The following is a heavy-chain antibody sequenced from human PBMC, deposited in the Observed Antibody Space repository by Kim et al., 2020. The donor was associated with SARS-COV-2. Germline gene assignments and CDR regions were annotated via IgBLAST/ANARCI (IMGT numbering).Heavy chain of an antibody. CDR1: GGSISSGGYY. CDR3: ARVGSSGYYSCYWFDP. D-gene: IGHD3-22*01. CDR2: IYYSGST. J-gene: IGHJ5*02. Sequence: SETLSLTCTVSGGSISSGGYYWSWIRQHPGKGLEWIGYIYYSGSTYYNPSLKSRVTISVDTSKNQFSLKLSSVTAADTAVYYCARVGSSGYYSCYWFDPWGQGTLVTVSS. V-gene: IGHV4-31*03.